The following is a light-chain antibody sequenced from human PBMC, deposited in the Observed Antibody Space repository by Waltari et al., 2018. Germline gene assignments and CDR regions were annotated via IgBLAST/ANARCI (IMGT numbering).Light chain of an antibody. Sequence: QSVLTQPPSASGTPGQRVTISCSGSSSNIGSNTVNWYQQLPGTAPKLLIYRNNKRPSGVPDRFSGSKSGTSASLAISGLQSEDEADYYCAAWDDSLNGPNWVFGGGTKLTVL. CDR2: RNN. CDR1: SSNIGSNT. CDR3: AAWDDSLNGPNWV. V-gene: IGLV1-44*01. J-gene: IGLJ3*02.